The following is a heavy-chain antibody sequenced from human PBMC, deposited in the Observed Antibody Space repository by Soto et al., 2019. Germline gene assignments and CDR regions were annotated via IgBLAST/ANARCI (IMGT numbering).Heavy chain of an antibody. Sequence: QLQLQESGSGLVTPSQTMSLTCAVSGGSISRGAYSWSWIRQPPRKGLAWIGSIYHSGSTYYTPSLKSRVAISVDRSTNQFSLQLSSVTAAEPAVDYCTRVPDRRGQGTLVSVS. CDR2: IYHSGST. J-gene: IGHJ5*02. CDR1: GGSISRGAYS. D-gene: IGHD2-2*01. CDR3: TRVPDR. V-gene: IGHV4-30-2*01.